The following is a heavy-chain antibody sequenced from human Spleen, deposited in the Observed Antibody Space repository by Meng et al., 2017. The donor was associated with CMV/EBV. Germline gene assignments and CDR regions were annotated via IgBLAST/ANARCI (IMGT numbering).Heavy chain of an antibody. J-gene: IGHJ4*02. CDR2: IVPIFGTA. CDR1: GGTFSSYA. D-gene: IGHD3-22*01. V-gene: IGHV1-69*12. Sequence: VQVWQSGAEVKKPGSSVKVSCKASGGTFSSYAISWVRQASGQGLEWMGGIVPIFGTANYAQKFQGRVTITADESTSTAYMELSSLRSEDTAVYYCARGYYDTMGYFDYWGQGTLVTVSS. CDR3: ARGYYDTMGYFDY.